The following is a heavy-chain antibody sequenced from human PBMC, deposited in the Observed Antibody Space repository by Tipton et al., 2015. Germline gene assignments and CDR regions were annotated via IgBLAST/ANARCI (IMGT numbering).Heavy chain of an antibody. D-gene: IGHD4-23*01. J-gene: IGHJ4*02. CDR3: ARARGRHGGLFDS. CDR1: GGSVSSGNYY. CDR2: ISYSGST. V-gene: IGHV4-61*01. Sequence: GLVKPSESLSLTCNVSGGSVSSGNYYWSWIRQPPGKGLEWIGYISYSGSTHYNPSLKSRVTISVDTSKTQFSLKMSSVTASDTAVYYCARARGRHGGLFDSWGQGTLVTVSS.